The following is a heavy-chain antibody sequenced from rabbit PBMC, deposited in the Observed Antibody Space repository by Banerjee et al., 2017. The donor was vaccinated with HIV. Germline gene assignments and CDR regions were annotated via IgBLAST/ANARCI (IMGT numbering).Heavy chain of an antibody. J-gene: IGHJ4*01. V-gene: IGHV1S40*01. CDR3: ARDGDYASSGDHYRRMGL. Sequence: QSLEESGGGLVKPGGTLTLTCKASGFDLSSYYYMCWVRQAPGKGLEWIGCISTDDGSTAYASWAKGQFTISTASSTTVTLQMTSLTAADTATYFCARDGDYASSGDHYRRMGLWGPGTLVTVS. CDR2: ISTDDGST. D-gene: IGHD1-1*01. CDR1: GFDLSSYYY.